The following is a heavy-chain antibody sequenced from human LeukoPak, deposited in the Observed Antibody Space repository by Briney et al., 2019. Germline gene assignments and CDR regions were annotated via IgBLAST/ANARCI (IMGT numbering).Heavy chain of an antibody. CDR1: GGSISSSSYY. J-gene: IGHJ4*02. V-gene: IGHV4-39*07. Sequence: SETLSLTCTVSGGSISSSSYYWGWIRQPPGKGLEWIGSIYYSGSTYYNPSLKSRVTISVDTSKNQFSLKLSSVTAADTAVYYCARDGYSGNDGLWGQGTLVTVSS. D-gene: IGHD5-12*01. CDR2: IYYSGST. CDR3: ARDGYSGNDGL.